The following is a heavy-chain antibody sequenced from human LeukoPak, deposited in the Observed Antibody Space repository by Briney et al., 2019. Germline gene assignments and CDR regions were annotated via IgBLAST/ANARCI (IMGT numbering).Heavy chain of an antibody. D-gene: IGHD3-22*01. CDR2: IYYSGST. Sequence: SETLSLTCTVSGGSISSYYWSWIRQPPGKGLEWIGYIYYSGSTNYNPSLKSRVTISVDTSKNQFSLKLSSVTAADTAVYYCARERYGSSGYYLDYWGQGTLVTVSS. CDR1: GGSISSYY. CDR3: ARERYGSSGYYLDY. J-gene: IGHJ4*02. V-gene: IGHV4-59*01.